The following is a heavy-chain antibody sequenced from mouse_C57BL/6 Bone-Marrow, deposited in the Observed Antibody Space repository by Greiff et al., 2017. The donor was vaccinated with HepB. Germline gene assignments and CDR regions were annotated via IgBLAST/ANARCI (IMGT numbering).Heavy chain of an antibody. V-gene: IGHV1-81*01. D-gene: IGHD1-1*01. Sequence: QVQLKQSGAELARPGASVKLSCKASGYTFTSYGISWVKQRTGQGLEWIGEIYPRSGNTYYNEKFKGKATLTADKSSSTAYMELRSLTSEDSAVYFCAREGYYYGSRSYWYFDVWGTGTTVTVSS. J-gene: IGHJ1*03. CDR2: IYPRSGNT. CDR3: AREGYYYGSRSYWYFDV. CDR1: GYTFTSYG.